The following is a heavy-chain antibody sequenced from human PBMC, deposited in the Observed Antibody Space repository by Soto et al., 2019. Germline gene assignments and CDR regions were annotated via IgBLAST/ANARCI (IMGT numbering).Heavy chain of an antibody. J-gene: IGHJ4*02. CDR2: IYSGGST. Sequence: GGSLRLSCAASGFTVSSNYMSWVRQAPGKGLEWVSVIYSGGSTYYADSVKGRFTISRDNSKNTLYLQMNSLRAEDTAVYYCARGSTAMVPYFDYWVQGTLVTVSS. V-gene: IGHV3-53*01. CDR3: ARGSTAMVPYFDY. D-gene: IGHD5-18*01. CDR1: GFTVSSNY.